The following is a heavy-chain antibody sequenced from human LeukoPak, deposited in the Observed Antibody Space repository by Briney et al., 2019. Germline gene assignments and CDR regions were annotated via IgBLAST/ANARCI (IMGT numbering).Heavy chain of an antibody. CDR2: IDGDGTTT. V-gene: IGHV3-74*03. Sequence: PGGSLRLSCATSGFAFSSYWMLWVRQAAGQGLEWVSRIDGDGTTTTYADSVKGRFTISRDNEKNILYLHMNSLRVEDTATYYCARSQFDYWGQGILVTVSS. CDR3: ARSQFDY. CDR1: GFAFSSYW. J-gene: IGHJ4*02.